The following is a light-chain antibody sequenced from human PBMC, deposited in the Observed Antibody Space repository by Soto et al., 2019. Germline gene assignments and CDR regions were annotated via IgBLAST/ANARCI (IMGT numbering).Light chain of an antibody. CDR3: QQYGSSPFT. CDR2: DAS. V-gene: IGKV3D-20*01. Sequence: IVLTPSPATLSLSPGERATLSCGARQSVSSSSLAWYQEKPGLAPRLLIYDASSRATGIPDRFSGSGSGTDLTLTISRLEPEEFAVYYCQQYGSSPFTFGGGTKVDIK. J-gene: IGKJ4*01. CDR1: QSVSSSS.